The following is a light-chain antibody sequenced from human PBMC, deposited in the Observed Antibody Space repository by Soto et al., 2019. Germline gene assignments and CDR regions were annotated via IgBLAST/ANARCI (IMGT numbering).Light chain of an antibody. Sequence: QSVLTQPPSGSGTPGQRVTISYSGSSSNIGSNTVNWYQQLPGTAPKLLIYSNNQRPSGVPDRFSGSKSGTSASLAISGLQSEDEADYYCAAWDDSLNGLYVFGTGTKSPS. CDR3: AAWDDSLNGLYV. CDR2: SNN. J-gene: IGLJ1*01. V-gene: IGLV1-44*01. CDR1: SSNIGSNT.